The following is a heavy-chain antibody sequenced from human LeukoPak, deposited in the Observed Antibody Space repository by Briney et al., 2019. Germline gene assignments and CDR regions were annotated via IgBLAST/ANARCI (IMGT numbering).Heavy chain of an antibody. CDR3: AKVIAVAGVFDD. V-gene: IGHV3-23*01. CDR1: GFTFSTYG. Sequence: GGSLRLSCAASGFTFSTYGMSWVRQAPGKGLEWVSGISGSGGNTYYADSVKGRFTISRDNSKNTLYLQMNSLRAEDTAVYYCAKVIAVAGVFDDWGQGTLVTVSS. J-gene: IGHJ4*02. D-gene: IGHD6-19*01. CDR2: ISGSGGNT.